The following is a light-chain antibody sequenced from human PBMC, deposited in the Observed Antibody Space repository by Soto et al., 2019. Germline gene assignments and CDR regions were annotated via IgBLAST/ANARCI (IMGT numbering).Light chain of an antibody. CDR3: QQSYTTPRIT. V-gene: IGKV1-39*01. J-gene: IGKJ5*01. CDR1: QSISTY. CDR2: DAS. Sequence: DIQMTQSPSSLAASVGARVTITCRASQSISTYLNWYQQKPGKAPKVLIFDASRLQSGVASRFSGSGSGTDFTLTISSLQPEDSATYYCQQSYTTPRITFGQGTRLEIK.